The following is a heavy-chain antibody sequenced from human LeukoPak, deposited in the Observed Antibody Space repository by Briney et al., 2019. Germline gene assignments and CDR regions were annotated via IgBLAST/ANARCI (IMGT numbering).Heavy chain of an antibody. CDR1: GYSFTNYY. V-gene: IGHV1-46*01. CDR2: INPSGGST. J-gene: IGHJ4*02. Sequence: GASVRVSCKASGYSFTNYYMHWVRQAPGQGLEWMGMINPSGGSTTYAQKFQGRVTMTRDMSTSTVCMELSSLTSEDTAVYYCARTRGYYFDYWGQGTLVTVSS. CDR3: ARTRGYYFDY.